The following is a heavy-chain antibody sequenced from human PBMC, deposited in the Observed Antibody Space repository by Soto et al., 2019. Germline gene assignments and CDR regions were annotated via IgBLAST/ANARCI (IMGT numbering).Heavy chain of an antibody. D-gene: IGHD3-22*01. CDR3: VVDTSGLLDY. CDR2: IWYDGNKK. CDR1: GFTFMSNG. Sequence: PGGSLRLSCAASGFTFMSNGMHWVRQAPGKGLEWVAVIWYDGNKKYYGDSVRGRFTISRDNSKNTLYLEMNSLRAEDTAVYYCVVDTSGLLDYWGQGTQVTVSS. J-gene: IGHJ4*02. V-gene: IGHV3-33*03.